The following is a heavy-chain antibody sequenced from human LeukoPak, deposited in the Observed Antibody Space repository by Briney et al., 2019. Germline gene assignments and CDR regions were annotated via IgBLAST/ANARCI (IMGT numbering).Heavy chain of an antibody. Sequence: PGGSLRLSCAASGFSFSSYWMSWVRQAPGKGLEWVANIKQDGSEKYYVDSVKGRFTISRDNAKNSLYLQMNSLRAEDTAVYYCARVATGDYYYYYYMDVWGKGTTVTVSS. D-gene: IGHD7-27*01. CDR2: IKQDGSEK. CDR3: ARVATGDYYYYYYMDV. V-gene: IGHV3-7*01. CDR1: GFSFSSYW. J-gene: IGHJ6*03.